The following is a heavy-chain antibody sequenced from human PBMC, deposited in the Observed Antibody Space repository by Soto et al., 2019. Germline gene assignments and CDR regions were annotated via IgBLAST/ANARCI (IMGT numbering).Heavy chain of an antibody. CDR1: GYSFTSYW. CDR2: IYPGDSDT. CDR3: ARQEAAAEEDYYYYGMDV. V-gene: IGHV5-51*01. Sequence: PGESLKISCKGSGYSFTSYWIGWVRQMPGKGLEWMGIIYPGDSDTRYSPSFQGQVTISADKSISTAYLQWSSLKASDTAMYYCARQEAAAEEDYYYYGMDVWGQGTTVTVSS. D-gene: IGHD6-13*01. J-gene: IGHJ6*02.